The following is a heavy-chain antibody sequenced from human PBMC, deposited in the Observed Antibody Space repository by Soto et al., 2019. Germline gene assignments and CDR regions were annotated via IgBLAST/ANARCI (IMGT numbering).Heavy chain of an antibody. Sequence: RVPWAASECTFIGYDMSCISKTPGKELKWVSGSSGSGGSTYYAVSVKGRFTISRDNSKNTLYLQMNSLRAEDTAVYYCSKSRSKGSSGWYKDYWGQGTLVTVSS. CDR2: SSGSGGST. D-gene: IGHD6-19*01. CDR1: ECTFIGYD. J-gene: IGHJ4*02. V-gene: IGHV3-23*01. CDR3: SKSRSKGSSGWYKDY.